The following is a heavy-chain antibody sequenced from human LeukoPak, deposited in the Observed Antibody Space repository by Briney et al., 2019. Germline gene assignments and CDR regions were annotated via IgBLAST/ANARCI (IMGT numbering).Heavy chain of an antibody. V-gene: IGHV1-69*13. D-gene: IGHD4-17*01. CDR1: GGTFSSYA. J-gene: IGHJ4*02. CDR2: IIPIFGTA. Sequence: SVKVSCKASGGTFSSYAISWVRQAPGQGLEWMGGIIPIFGTANYAQRFQGRVTITADESTSTAYMELSSLRSEDTAVYYCASGYYPPHTVTTPPYRYWGQGTLVTVSS. CDR3: ASGYYPPHTVTTPPYRY.